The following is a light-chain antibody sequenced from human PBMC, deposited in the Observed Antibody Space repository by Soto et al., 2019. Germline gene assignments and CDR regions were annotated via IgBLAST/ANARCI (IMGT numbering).Light chain of an antibody. CDR3: ATWDDSQNGPV. V-gene: IGLV1-44*01. CDR1: SPNIGRNT. Sequence: QSVLTQPPSASGTPGQRVTISCSGSSPNIGRNTVNWYQQVPGTAPKVLIYSNNQRPSGVPDRFSGSKSGTSASLAISGLQSEDEADYYCATWDDSQNGPVFGGGTKLTVL. J-gene: IGLJ2*01. CDR2: SNN.